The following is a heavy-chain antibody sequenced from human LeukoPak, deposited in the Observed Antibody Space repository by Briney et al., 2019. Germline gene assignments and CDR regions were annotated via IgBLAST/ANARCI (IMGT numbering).Heavy chain of an antibody. CDR2: IHFSGRT. V-gene: IGHV4-59*01. Sequence: SETLSLTCTVSDASISGYYWSWIRQPPGKGLEWIGSIHFSGRTNYNPSLRSRVTISVYTSKNQLSLKLSSVTAADTAVYYCARDLGGIYFDYWGQGTLVTVSS. CDR1: DASISGYY. J-gene: IGHJ4*02. CDR3: ARDLGGIYFDY. D-gene: IGHD1-26*01.